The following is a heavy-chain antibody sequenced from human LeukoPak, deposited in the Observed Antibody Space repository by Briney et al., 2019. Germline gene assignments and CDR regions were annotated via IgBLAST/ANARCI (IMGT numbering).Heavy chain of an antibody. CDR3: ARGEDYGDSLFPFDY. CDR1: GGTFSSYA. CDR2: IIPIFGKA. D-gene: IGHD4-17*01. V-gene: IGHV1-69*01. Sequence: SVKVSCMASGGTFSSYAISWVRQAPGQGLEWMGGIIPIFGKANYAQKFQGRVTITADESTSTAYMELSSLRSEDTAVYYCARGEDYGDSLFPFDYWGQGTLVTVSS. J-gene: IGHJ4*02.